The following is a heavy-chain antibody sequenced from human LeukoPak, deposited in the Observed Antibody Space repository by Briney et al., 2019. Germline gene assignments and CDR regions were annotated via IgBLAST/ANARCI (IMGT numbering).Heavy chain of an antibody. CDR2: INPKSGGA. CDR1: GFTFNAYN. CDR3: ARGIAAAGTLDP. Sequence: ASVKVSCKASGFTFNAYNIHWVRQAPGQGLEWMGWINPKSGGANYAQKFQGRVTMTWDTSISTAYMELSRLRSDDTAVYYCARGIAAAGTLDPWGQGTLVTVSS. D-gene: IGHD6-13*01. J-gene: IGHJ5*02. V-gene: IGHV1-2*02.